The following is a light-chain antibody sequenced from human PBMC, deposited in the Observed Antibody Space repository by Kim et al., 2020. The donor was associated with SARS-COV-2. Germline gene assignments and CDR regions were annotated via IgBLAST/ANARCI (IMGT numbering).Light chain of an antibody. CDR2: QDS. CDR1: KLGDKY. J-gene: IGLJ2*01. Sequence: SWSRGQTASITCSGDKLGDKYACWYQQKPGQSPVLVIYQDSKRPSGIPERFSGSNSGNTATLTISGTQAMDEADYYCQAWDSSTVVFGGGTQLTVL. V-gene: IGLV3-1*01. CDR3: QAWDSSTVV.